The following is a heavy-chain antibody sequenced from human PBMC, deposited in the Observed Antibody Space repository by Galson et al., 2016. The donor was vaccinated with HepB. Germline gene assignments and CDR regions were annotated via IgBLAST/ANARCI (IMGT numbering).Heavy chain of an antibody. CDR3: ARESQLVIDP. J-gene: IGHJ5*02. D-gene: IGHD2-21*01. CDR2: ISSAGGT. V-gene: IGHV4-31*03. CDR1: VGSISSGGYY. Sequence: TLSLTCTVSVGSISSGGYYWSWIRQLPGKGLEWIGYISSAGGTYYSPSLRGRVTISVDTPKNQFSLSLISVTAADTGVYFCARESQLVIDPWGQGTLVTVSS.